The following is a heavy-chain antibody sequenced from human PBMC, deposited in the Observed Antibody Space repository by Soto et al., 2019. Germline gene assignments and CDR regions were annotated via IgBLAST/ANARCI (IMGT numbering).Heavy chain of an antibody. V-gene: IGHV4-59*08. CDR1: XGXXISXX. D-gene: IGHD5-12*01. CDR2: IYYAGST. CDR3: ARRIVATETFDY. J-gene: IGHJ4*02. Sequence: QVRLQESGPGLVKPSETLSLTCTVSXGXXISXXXXXXXQPXGRELTWIGYIYYAGSTKYNPSINSRVTISVDTXKYQFSLTXXXVTAXXTAVYYCARRIVATETFDYWGQGTLVTVSS.